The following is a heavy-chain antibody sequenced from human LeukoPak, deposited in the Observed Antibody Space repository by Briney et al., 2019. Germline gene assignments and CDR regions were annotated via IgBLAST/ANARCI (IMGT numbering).Heavy chain of an antibody. CDR3: ARVKGSSTFDY. J-gene: IGHJ4*02. V-gene: IGHV3-30*19. CDR2: ISYDGSNK. CDR1: GFTFSSFG. Sequence: GGSLRLSCAASGFTFSSFGMHWVRQAPGKGLEWVAVISYDGSNKYYADSVKGRFTISRDSTKNTLYLQMNSLRAEDTAVYYCARVKGSSTFDYWGQGTLVTVSS. D-gene: IGHD2-2*01.